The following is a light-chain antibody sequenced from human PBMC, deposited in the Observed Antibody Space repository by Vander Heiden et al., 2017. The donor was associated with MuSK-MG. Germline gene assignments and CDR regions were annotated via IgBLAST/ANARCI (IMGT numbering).Light chain of an antibody. CDR3: QQNYGTWT. J-gene: IGKJ1*01. Sequence: DIQMTQSPSSLSASVGDRVTITCRASQSVSTYLNWYQQKPGKAPKVLIYAASRWQSGVPYRFSGSGYGTDFTLTSSRRQHEDFATYYLQQNYGTWTFGRGTKVEIK. V-gene: IGKV1-39*01. CDR2: AAS. CDR1: QSVSTY.